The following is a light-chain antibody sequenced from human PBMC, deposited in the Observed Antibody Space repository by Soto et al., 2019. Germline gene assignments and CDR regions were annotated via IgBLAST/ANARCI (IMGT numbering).Light chain of an antibody. CDR3: SSYTSSSNLYV. CDR1: SSDVGGYNY. CDR2: DVS. V-gene: IGLV2-14*01. J-gene: IGLJ1*01. Sequence: QSVLTQHASVSGFPGQSITISCTGTSSDVGGYNYVSWYQQHPGKAPKLMIYDVSNRPSGVSNRFSGSKSGNTASLTISGLQAEDEADYYCSSYTSSSNLYVFGTGTKVTVL.